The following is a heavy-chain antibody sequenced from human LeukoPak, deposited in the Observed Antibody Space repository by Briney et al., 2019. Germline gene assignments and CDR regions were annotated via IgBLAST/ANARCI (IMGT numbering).Heavy chain of an antibody. Sequence: GGSLRLSCAASGFTFSDYYMSWIRQAPGKGLEWVSYISSSGSTIYYADSVKGRFTISRDNAKNSLFLQVNSLRAEDTAVYYCARDKYMSGHVGSLFDPWGQGTLVIVSS. CDR2: ISSSGSTI. CDR3: ARDKYMSGHVGSLFDP. J-gene: IGHJ5*02. CDR1: GFTFSDYY. D-gene: IGHD1-1*01. V-gene: IGHV3-11*04.